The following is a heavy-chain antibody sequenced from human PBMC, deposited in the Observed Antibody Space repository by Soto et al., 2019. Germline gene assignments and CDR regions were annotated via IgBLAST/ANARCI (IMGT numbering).Heavy chain of an antibody. V-gene: IGHV3-9*01. CDR1: GFTFDDYA. J-gene: IGHJ6*03. D-gene: IGHD3-10*01. CDR2: ISWNSGSI. Sequence: EVQLVESGGGLVQPGRSLRLSCAASGFTFDDYAMHWVRQAPGKGLEWVSGISWNSGSIGYADSVKGRFTISRDNAKNCLYLQMNSLRAEDTALYYCAKGPGPNYYGSGENYYYYMDVWGKGTTVTVSS. CDR3: AKGPGPNYYGSGENYYYYMDV.